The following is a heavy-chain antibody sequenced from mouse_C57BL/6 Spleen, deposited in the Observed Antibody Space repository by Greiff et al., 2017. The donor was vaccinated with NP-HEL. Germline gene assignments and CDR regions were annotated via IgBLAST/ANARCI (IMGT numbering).Heavy chain of an antibody. D-gene: IGHD3-3*01. J-gene: IGHJ2*01. CDR3: ARAGTRDYFDY. V-gene: IGHV3-6*01. CDR2: ISYDGSN. CDR1: GYSITSGYY. Sequence: EVQLKQSGPGLVKPSQSLSLTCSVTGYSITSGYYWNWIRQFPGNKLEWMGYISYDGSNNYNPSLKNRISITRDTSKNQFFLKLNSVTTEDTATYYCARAGTRDYFDYWGQGTTLTVSS.